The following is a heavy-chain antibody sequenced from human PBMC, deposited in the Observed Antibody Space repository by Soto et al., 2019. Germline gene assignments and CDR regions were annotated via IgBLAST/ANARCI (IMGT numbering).Heavy chain of an antibody. J-gene: IGHJ6*03. CDR1: GYSFTSYW. D-gene: IGHD5-12*01. V-gene: IGHV5-51*01. CDR2: IYPDDSDT. CDR3: ARKSGGYSGYVQNYYYYMDV. Sequence: GESLKISCKGSGYSFTSYWIGWVRQMPGKGLEWMGIIYPDDSDTRYSPSFQGQVTISADKSISTAYLQWSSLKASDTAMYYCARKSGGYSGYVQNYYYYMDVWGKGTTVTVSS.